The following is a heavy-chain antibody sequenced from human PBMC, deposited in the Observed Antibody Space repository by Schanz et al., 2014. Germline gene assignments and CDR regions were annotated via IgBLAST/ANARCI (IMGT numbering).Heavy chain of an antibody. CDR1: GGPFSGYF. CDR3: ARHLVNAYGMDV. D-gene: IGHD3-3*02. J-gene: IGHJ6*02. Sequence: QVQLQQWGAGLLKPSETLSLTCAVYGGPFSGYFWSWIRQSPGKGLQWIGEIHHSGSIIYNPSLRSGVTFSMETSKNQFFLKVTSVTAADTAVYYCARHLVNAYGMDVWGQGTAVTVSS. V-gene: IGHV4-34*01. CDR2: IHHSGSI.